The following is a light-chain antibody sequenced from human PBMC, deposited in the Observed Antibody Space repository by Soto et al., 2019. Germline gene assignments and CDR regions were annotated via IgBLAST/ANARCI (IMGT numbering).Light chain of an antibody. Sequence: AIQLTQSPSSLSASVGDRVTITCRASQGISSAVAWYQQKPGKPPKLLMYDASSLESGVPPRFSGSGSGTDFTLSISSLQPEDFATYYCQQYYSYPQTFGQGTKVEIK. CDR3: QQYYSYPQT. CDR2: DAS. J-gene: IGKJ1*01. CDR1: QGISSA. V-gene: IGKV1-13*02.